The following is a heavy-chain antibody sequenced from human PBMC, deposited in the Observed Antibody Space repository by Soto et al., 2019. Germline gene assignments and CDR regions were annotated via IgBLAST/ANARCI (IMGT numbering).Heavy chain of an antibody. CDR2: ISSSSSYI. D-gene: IGHD6-19*01. CDR1: GFTFSSYS. V-gene: IGHV3-21*01. CDR3: ARGGFSSGWNNDAFDI. J-gene: IGHJ3*02. Sequence: GGSLRLSCAASGFTFSSYSMNWVRQAPGKGLEWVSSISSSSSYIYYADSVKGRFTISRDNAKNSLYLQMNSLRAEDTAVYYCARGGFSSGWNNDAFDIWGQGTMVTVSS.